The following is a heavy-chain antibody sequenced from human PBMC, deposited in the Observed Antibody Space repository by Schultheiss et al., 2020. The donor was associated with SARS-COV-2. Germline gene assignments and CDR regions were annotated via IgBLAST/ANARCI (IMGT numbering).Heavy chain of an antibody. CDR3: VKDPLPYDSSGYYDY. CDR2: IKQDGSEK. J-gene: IGHJ4*02. Sequence: GGSLRLSCAASGFTFSSYAMSWVRQAPGKGLEWVANIKQDGSEKYYVDSVKGRFTISRDNSKNTLYLQMSSLRAEDTAVYYCVKDPLPYDSSGYYDYWGQGTLVTVSS. V-gene: IGHV3-7*01. D-gene: IGHD3-22*01. CDR1: GFTFSSYA.